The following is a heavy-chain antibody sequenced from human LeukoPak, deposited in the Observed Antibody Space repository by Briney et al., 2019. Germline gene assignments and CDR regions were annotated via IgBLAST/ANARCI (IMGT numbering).Heavy chain of an antibody. V-gene: IGHV1-69*04. Sequence: SVTVSCKASGYTFTSYDINWVRQAPGQGLEWMGRIIPILGIANYAQKFQGRVTITADKSTSTAYMELSSLRSEDTAVYYCARSMTTVTTHWFDPWGQGTLVTVSS. CDR2: IIPILGIA. CDR1: GYTFTSYD. J-gene: IGHJ5*02. CDR3: ARSMTTVTTHWFDP. D-gene: IGHD4-11*01.